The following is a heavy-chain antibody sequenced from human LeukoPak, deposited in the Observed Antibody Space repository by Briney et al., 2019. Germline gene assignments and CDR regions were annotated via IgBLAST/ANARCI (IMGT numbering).Heavy chain of an antibody. J-gene: IGHJ3*02. V-gene: IGHV3-30*02. CDR3: AKDLTGDLDAFDI. Sequence: GGSLRLSCAASGFTFSSYGMHWVRQAPGKGLKWVAFIRYDGSNKYYADSVKGRFTISRDNSKNTLYLQMNSLRAEDTAVYYCAKDLTGDLDAFDIWGQGTMVTVSS. CDR1: GFTFSSYG. CDR2: IRYDGSNK. D-gene: IGHD7-27*01.